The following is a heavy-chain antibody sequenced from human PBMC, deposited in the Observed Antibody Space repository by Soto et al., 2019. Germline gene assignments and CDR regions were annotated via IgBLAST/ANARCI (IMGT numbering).Heavy chain of an antibody. Sequence: QVQLVQSGAEVKKPGASVKVSCKASGYTFTSYDINWVRQATGQGLEWMGWLNPNSGNTGYAQKFQGRVTMNRNTSMSTAYMELSSLRYEDTAVYYCASGVLRYFDWLLFGRAKGNYYYYYMDVWGKGTPVTVSS. CDR3: ASGVLRYFDWLLFGRAKGNYYYYYMDV. J-gene: IGHJ6*03. CDR1: GYTFTSYD. CDR2: LNPNSGNT. D-gene: IGHD3-9*01. V-gene: IGHV1-8*01.